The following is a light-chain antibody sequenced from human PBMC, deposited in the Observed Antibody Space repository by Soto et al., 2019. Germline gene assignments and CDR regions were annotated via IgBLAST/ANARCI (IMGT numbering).Light chain of an antibody. J-gene: IGLJ1*01. V-gene: IGLV2-14*01. CDR1: SSDVGGYNY. CDR3: SSYSSSSTLP. CDR2: EVT. Sequence: QSALTQPASVSGSPGQSITISCTGTSSDVGGYNYVSWYQQHPGKAPKLMIYEVTNRPSGVSHRFSGSKSGNTASLTISGLQAEDEAYYYCSSYSSSSTLPFGTGTKVTVL.